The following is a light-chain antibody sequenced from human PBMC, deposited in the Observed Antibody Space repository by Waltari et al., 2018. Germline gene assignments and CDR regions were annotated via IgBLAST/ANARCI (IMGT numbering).Light chain of an antibody. CDR3: MQATHWPRT. CDR2: KVS. Sequence: DVVLTQSPLALPVTLGQPASISCRSSQSFVHSDGSTYLNWFLQRAGQSPRRLIYKVSNRSSGVPDRFSGSVSGTDFTLKISRVEAEDVGVYYCMQATHWPRTFGQGTKVEVK. CDR1: QSFVHSDGSTY. V-gene: IGKV2-30*02. J-gene: IGKJ1*01.